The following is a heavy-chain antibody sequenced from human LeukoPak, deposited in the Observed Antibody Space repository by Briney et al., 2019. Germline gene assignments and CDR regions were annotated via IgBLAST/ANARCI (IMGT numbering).Heavy chain of an antibody. V-gene: IGHV4-59*01. CDR3: VRDEDL. CDR2: IFNTRTT. CDR1: GGSIINYY. J-gene: IGHJ5*02. Sequence: SETLSLTCSVSGGSIINYYWSWSRQAPGKGLEWIGYIFNTRTTNYNPSLKSRVTISEDTSKKQFSLNLTYVTAADSAVYYCVRDEDLWGQGTLVIVSS.